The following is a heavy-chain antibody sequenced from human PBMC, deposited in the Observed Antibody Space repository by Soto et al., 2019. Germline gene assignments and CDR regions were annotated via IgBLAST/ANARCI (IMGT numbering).Heavy chain of an antibody. CDR1: GGSISSGGYS. V-gene: IGHV4-31*11. D-gene: IGHD6-13*01. CDR3: ARDLGAANWFDP. CDR2: IYYSGST. Sequence: PSETLYLTCAVSGGSISSGGYSWSWIRQHPGKGLEWIGYIYYSGSTYYNPPLKSRVTISVDTSKNQFSLKLSSVTAADTAVYYCARDLGAANWFDPWGQGTLVTVSS. J-gene: IGHJ5*02.